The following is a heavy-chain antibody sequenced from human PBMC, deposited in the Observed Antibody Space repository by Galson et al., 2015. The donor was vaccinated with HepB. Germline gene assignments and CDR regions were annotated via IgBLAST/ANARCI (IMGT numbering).Heavy chain of an antibody. Sequence: LSLTCVVSGGSISSANWWSWVRQPPGKGLEWIGEIYLGGRTHYNPSLNSRVTMSIDTSNNQFSLMLTSVTAADTAMYYCERHMSMPGTRGFDSWGQGTLVTVSS. CDR3: ERHMSMPGTRGFDS. CDR2: IYLGGRT. D-gene: IGHD1-1*01. J-gene: IGHJ4*02. CDR1: GGSISSANW. V-gene: IGHV4-4*02.